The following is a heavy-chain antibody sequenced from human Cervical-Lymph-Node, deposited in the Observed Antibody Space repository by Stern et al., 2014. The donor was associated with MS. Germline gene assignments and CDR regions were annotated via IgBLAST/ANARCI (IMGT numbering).Heavy chain of an antibody. CDR2: ISAYNGNT. D-gene: IGHD3-22*01. V-gene: IGHV1-18*04. CDR3: ARDSSGYYPYYYYYGMDV. Sequence: VQLVESGAEVKKPGASVKVSCKASGYTFTSYGISWVRQAPGQGLEWMGWISAYNGNTNYAQKLQGRVTMTTDTSTSTAYMELRSLRSDDTAVYYCARDSSGYYPYYYYYGMDVWGQGTTVTVSS. J-gene: IGHJ6*02. CDR1: GYTFTSYG.